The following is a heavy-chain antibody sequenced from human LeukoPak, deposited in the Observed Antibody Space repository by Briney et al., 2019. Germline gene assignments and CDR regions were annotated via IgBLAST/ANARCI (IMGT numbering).Heavy chain of an antibody. CDR3: ARGSRRGYSYGYEVLDY. Sequence: GGSLRLSCAASGFTVSSNYMSWVRQAPGKGLEWVSYISSSSSYTNYADSVKGRFTISRDNAKNSLYLQMNSLRAEDTAVYYCARGSRRGYSYGYEVLDYWGQGTLVTVSS. CDR1: GFTVSSNY. J-gene: IGHJ4*02. V-gene: IGHV3-11*06. D-gene: IGHD5-18*01. CDR2: ISSSSSYT.